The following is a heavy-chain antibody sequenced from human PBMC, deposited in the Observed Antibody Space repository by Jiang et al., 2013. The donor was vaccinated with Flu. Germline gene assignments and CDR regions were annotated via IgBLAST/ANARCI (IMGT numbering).Heavy chain of an antibody. J-gene: IGHJ6*02. CDR3: AREGTGTTSAGDYGMDV. Sequence: FTSYAMNWVRQAPGQGLEWMGWINTNTGNPTYAQGFTGRFVFSLDTSVSTAYLQICSLKAEDTAVYYCAREGTGTTSAGDYGMDVWGQGTTVTVSS. CDR2: INTNTGNP. V-gene: IGHV7-4-1*01. D-gene: IGHD1-7*01. CDR1: FTSYA.